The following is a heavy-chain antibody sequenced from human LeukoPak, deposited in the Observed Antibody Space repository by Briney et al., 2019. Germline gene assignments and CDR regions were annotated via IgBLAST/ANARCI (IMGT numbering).Heavy chain of an antibody. V-gene: IGHV3-53*01. J-gene: IGHJ4*02. D-gene: IGHD1-1*01. CDR1: GFTVSSNY. CDR3: ARGGDWNDAAFDY. Sequence: GGSLRLSGAASGFTVSSNYMSWVRQAPGKGLEWVSVIYSGGSTYYADSVKGRFTISRDNSKNTLYLQMNSLRAEDTAVYYCARGGDWNDAAFDYWGQGTLVTVSS. CDR2: IYSGGST.